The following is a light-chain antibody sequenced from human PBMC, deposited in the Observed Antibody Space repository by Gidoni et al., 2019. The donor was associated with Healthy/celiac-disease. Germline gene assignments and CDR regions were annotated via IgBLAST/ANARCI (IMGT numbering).Light chain of an antibody. Sequence: IVMTQSPATLSVSPRERATLSCRASQSVSSNLAWYQQKPGQAPRLLIYGASTRATGIPARFSGSGSGTEFTLTISSLQSEDFAVYYCQQYNNWPPLTFXGXTKVEIK. CDR1: QSVSSN. CDR3: QQYNNWPPLT. CDR2: GAS. V-gene: IGKV3-15*01. J-gene: IGKJ4*01.